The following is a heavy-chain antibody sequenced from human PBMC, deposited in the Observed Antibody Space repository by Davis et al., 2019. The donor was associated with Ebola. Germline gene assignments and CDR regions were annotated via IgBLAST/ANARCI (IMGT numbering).Heavy chain of an antibody. CDR2: IRSRPNSYAT. CDR1: GFTFSTFA. V-gene: IGHV3-73*01. D-gene: IGHD6-13*01. J-gene: IGHJ6*04. Sequence: GGSLRLSCAASGFTFSTFAIHWVRQAPGKGLEWVGRIRSRPNSYATTYGASVKGRFTISRDNSQNTLYLQMNSLRAEDTAIYYCAKAYGRGSSWPYGMDVWGKGTTVTVSS. CDR3: AKAYGRGSSWPYGMDV.